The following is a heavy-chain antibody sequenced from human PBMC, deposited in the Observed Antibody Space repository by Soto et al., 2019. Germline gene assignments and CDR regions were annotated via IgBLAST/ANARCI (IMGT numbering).Heavy chain of an antibody. J-gene: IGHJ4*02. Sequence: QIQLVQSGGEVRTAGASVSVSCKTSGYPFTSYDISWVRQAPGQGLEWMGWINPYNGDTNYTQKFQGRVTMTKDTSTTTVYMELRSLTLDDTAVYFCARDPVAGHFDHWGQGTLVTVSS. D-gene: IGHD6-19*01. CDR3: ARDPVAGHFDH. CDR2: INPYNGDT. V-gene: IGHV1-18*04. CDR1: GYPFTSYD.